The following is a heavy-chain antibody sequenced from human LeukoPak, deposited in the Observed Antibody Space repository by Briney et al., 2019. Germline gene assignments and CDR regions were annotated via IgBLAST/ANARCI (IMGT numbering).Heavy chain of an antibody. CDR3: AKDNLYGGNSVGYYYYYMDV. Sequence: PGGSLRLSCAASGFTFSSYGMHWVRQAPGKGLEWVAFIRYDGSNKYYADSVKGRFTISRDNSKNTLYLQMNSLRAEDTAVYYCAKDNLYGGNSVGYYYYYMDVWGKGTTVTVSS. V-gene: IGHV3-30*02. J-gene: IGHJ6*03. CDR1: GFTFSSYG. CDR2: IRYDGSNK. D-gene: IGHD4-23*01.